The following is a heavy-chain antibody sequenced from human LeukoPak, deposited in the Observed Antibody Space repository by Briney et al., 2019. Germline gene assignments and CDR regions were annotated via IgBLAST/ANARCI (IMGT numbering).Heavy chain of an antibody. Sequence: GESLKISCKASGYTFTGYYMHWVRQAPGQGLEWMGWINPNSGGTNYAQKFQGRVTMTRDTSISTAYMELSRLRSDDTAVYYCAREGRRGSYYYKRGSFDYWGQGTLVTVSS. V-gene: IGHV1-2*02. CDR1: GYTFTGYY. D-gene: IGHD1-26*01. CDR2: INPNSGGT. CDR3: AREGRRGSYYYKRGSFDY. J-gene: IGHJ4*02.